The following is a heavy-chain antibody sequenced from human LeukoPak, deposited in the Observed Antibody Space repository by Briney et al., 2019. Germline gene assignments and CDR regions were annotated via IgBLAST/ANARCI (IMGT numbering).Heavy chain of an antibody. CDR3: ARETGRYCSSTSCLSY. CDR1: GYTFTGYY. J-gene: IGHJ4*02. D-gene: IGHD2-2*01. Sequence: ASVKVSCKASGYTFTGYYMHWVRQAPGQGLEWMGWINPNSGGTNYAQKLQGRVTMTRDTSIRTAYMELSRLRSDDTAVYYCARETGRYCSSTSCLSYWGQGTLVTVSS. CDR2: INPNSGGT. V-gene: IGHV1-2*02.